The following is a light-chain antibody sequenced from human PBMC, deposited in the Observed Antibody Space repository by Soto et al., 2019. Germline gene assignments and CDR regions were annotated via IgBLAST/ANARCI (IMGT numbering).Light chain of an antibody. Sequence: QSALTQPASVSGSPGQSITISCTGTSSDVGGYNYVSWYQQHPGKAPKLMIYDVSNRPSGVSNRVSGSKSGNTASLSISGLQAEDEADYYCSSYTSSSVVFGGGTKVTVL. J-gene: IGLJ2*01. CDR1: SSDVGGYNY. CDR3: SSYTSSSVV. V-gene: IGLV2-14*01. CDR2: DVS.